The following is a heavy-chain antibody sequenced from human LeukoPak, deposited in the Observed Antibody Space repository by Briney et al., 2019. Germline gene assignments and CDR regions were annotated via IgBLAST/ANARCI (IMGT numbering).Heavy chain of an antibody. CDR3: ARSQDCSGGSCSPAQGY. D-gene: IGHD2-15*01. J-gene: IGHJ4*02. CDR2: MNPNNGNT. Sequence: ASVKVSCKASGYTFTSYDINWVRQAPGQGLEWMGWMNPNNGNTGYAQKFQGRVTMTRHTSVTTAYMELYSLRSDDTAVYYCARSQDCSGGSCSPAQGYWGQGTLVTVSS. CDR1: GYTFTSYD. V-gene: IGHV1-8*01.